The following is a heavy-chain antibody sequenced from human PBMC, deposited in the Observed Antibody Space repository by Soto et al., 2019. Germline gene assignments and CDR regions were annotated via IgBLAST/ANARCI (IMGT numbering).Heavy chain of an antibody. V-gene: IGHV4-4*02. Sequence: ASETLSLTCSVSGVSISRSNWWTWVRQAPEKGLEWIGELYPSGGTTYNPSLQNRVTISVDYSKNHLSLTLTSVTAADTAVYYCARCLHCSNGGRFDPWGQGALVTVSS. J-gene: IGHJ5*02. CDR1: GVSISRSNW. D-gene: IGHD2-8*01. CDR2: LYPSGGT. CDR3: ARCLHCSNGGRFDP.